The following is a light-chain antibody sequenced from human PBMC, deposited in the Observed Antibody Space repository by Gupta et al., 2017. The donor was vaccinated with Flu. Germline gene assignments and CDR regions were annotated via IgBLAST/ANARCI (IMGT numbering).Light chain of an antibody. CDR2: WAS. J-gene: IGKJ4*01. Sequence: DIVMTQSPDSLAVSLGERATINCKSSQSVLYSSNNKNYLAWYQQKPGQPPKLLIYWASTRESGVTDRFSGSGSGTDFTLTISSLQAEDVAVYYCQQYYSIRTFGGGTKVEIK. V-gene: IGKV4-1*01. CDR3: QQYYSIRT. CDR1: QSVLYSSNNKNY.